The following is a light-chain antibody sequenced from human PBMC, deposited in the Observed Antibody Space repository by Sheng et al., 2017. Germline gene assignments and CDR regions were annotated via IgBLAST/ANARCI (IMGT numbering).Light chain of an antibody. Sequence: DIQMTQSPSSLSASVGDRVTISCQASQDISNFLNWYQVKPGKAPKLLIFDASNLDTGVPSRFRGSGSGTDFTLTISRLEPEDSAVYYCQQYETSPRTFG. CDR2: DAS. CDR1: QDISNF. CDR3: QQYETSPRT. J-gene: IGKJ1*01. V-gene: IGKV1-33*01.